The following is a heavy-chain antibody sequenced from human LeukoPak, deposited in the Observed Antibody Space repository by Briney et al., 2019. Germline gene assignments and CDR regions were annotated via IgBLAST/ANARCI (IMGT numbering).Heavy chain of an antibody. CDR2: ISGSGGNT. CDR3: AKDRYYGSGRNLIDY. V-gene: IGHV3-23*01. Sequence: PGGSLRLSCAASGFTFVNYAMTWVRQAPGKGLEWVSVISGSGGNTYSVDSVKGRFTISRDNSKNTLYLQMNSLRAEDTAVYYCAKDRYYGSGRNLIDYWGQGTLVTVSS. J-gene: IGHJ4*02. D-gene: IGHD3-10*01. CDR1: GFTFVNYA.